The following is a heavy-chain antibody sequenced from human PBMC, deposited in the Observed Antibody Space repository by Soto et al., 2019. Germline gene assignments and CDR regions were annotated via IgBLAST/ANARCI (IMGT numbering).Heavy chain of an antibody. V-gene: IGHV4-34*01. CDR2: INHSGST. D-gene: IGHD3-16*02. CDR3: ASSLYYDYIWGSYRTDAFDI. CDR1: GGSFSGYY. Sequence: QVQLQQWGAGLLKPSETLSLTCAVYGGSFSGYYWSWIRQPPGKGLEWIGEINHSGSTNYNPSLKSRVTISVDTSKNQFSLKLSSVTAADTAVYYCASSLYYDYIWGSYRTDAFDIWGQGTMVTVSS. J-gene: IGHJ3*02.